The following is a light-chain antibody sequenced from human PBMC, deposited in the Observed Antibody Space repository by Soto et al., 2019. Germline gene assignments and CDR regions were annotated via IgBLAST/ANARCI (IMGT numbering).Light chain of an antibody. CDR1: QSVNSNF. J-gene: IGKJ3*01. V-gene: IGKV3-20*01. Sequence: EIVLTQSPGTLSLSPGERATLSCRASQSVNSNFLAWYQQKPGQAPRLLIYGASTRAAGTPDRFSGGGAGTDFTLTVSRLEPEDFAVYYCQHYGSSPLFTFGPGTKVDVK. CDR2: GAS. CDR3: QHYGSSPLFT.